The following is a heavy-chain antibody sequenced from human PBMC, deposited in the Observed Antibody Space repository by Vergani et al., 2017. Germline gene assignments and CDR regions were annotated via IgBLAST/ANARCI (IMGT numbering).Heavy chain of an antibody. V-gene: IGHV3-53*01. CDR1: GFTVSTSY. Sequence: EVQLVESGGGLIQPGGTLRLSCVASGFTVSTSYMSWVRQAPGKGLEWVSIIYSDGSKYYADPVKGRFTISRDNSKSTLYLQMDSLRAEDTAVYYCASLDYYDSSGYFWASATSNAFDIWGQGTVVTVSS. J-gene: IGHJ3*02. CDR3: ASLDYYDSSGYFWASATSNAFDI. D-gene: IGHD3-22*01. CDR2: IYSDGSK.